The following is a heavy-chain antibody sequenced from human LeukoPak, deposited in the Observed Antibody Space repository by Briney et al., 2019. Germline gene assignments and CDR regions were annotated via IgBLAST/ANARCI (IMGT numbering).Heavy chain of an antibody. CDR1: GGSISSYY. Sequence: PSGTLSLTCTVSGGSISSYYWSWIRQPPGKGLEWIGYIYYSGSTNYNPSLKSRVTISVDTSKNQFSLKLSSVTAADTAVYYCARLTPSAFDIWGQGTMVTVSS. CDR3: ARLTPSAFDI. V-gene: IGHV4-59*08. CDR2: IYYSGST. J-gene: IGHJ3*02.